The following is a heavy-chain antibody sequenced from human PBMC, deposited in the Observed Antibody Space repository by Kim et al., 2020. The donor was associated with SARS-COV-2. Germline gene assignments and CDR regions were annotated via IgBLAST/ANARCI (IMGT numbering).Heavy chain of an antibody. J-gene: IGHJ4*02. V-gene: IGHV3-11*06. CDR2: ISSSSSYT. Sequence: GGSLRLSCAASGFTFSDYYMSWIRQAPGKGLEWVSYISSSSSYTNYADSVKGRFTISRDNAKNSLYLQMNSLRAEDTAVYYCAREGAYCGGDCYFDYWGQGTLVTVSS. CDR3: AREGAYCGGDCYFDY. CDR1: GFTFSDYY. D-gene: IGHD2-21*02.